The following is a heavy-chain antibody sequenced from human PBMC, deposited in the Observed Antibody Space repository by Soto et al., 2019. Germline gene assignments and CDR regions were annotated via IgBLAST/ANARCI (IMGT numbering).Heavy chain of an antibody. CDR1: GYTFTGYY. V-gene: IGHV1-2*04. D-gene: IGHD6-6*01. CDR3: ARDRDSSSSAFEY. CDR2: INPNSGGT. J-gene: IGHJ4*02. Sequence: ASVKVSCKASGYTFTGYYMHWVRQAPGQGLEWMGWINPNSGGTNYAQKFQGWVTMTRDTSISTAYMELSRLRSDDTAVYYCARDRDSSSSAFEYWGQGTLVTVSS.